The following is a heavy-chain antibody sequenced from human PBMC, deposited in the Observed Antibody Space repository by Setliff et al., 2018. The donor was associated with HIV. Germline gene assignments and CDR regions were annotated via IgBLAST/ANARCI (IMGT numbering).Heavy chain of an antibody. V-gene: IGHV4-31*03. D-gene: IGHD6-25*01. CDR2: IYYTGDT. Sequence: LSLTCTVSGGSLNSGEYYWSWSRQHPGKGLEWIGYIYYTGDTYYNPPLKSRVTMSIDTSKNQFSLRLSSATAADTAVYYCARWYTTGRGWFDPWGQGTLVTVSS. CDR3: ARWYTTGRGWFDP. CDR1: GGSLNSGEYY. J-gene: IGHJ5*02.